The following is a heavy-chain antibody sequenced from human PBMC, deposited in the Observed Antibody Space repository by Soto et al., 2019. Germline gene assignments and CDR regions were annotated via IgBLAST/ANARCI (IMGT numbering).Heavy chain of an antibody. J-gene: IGHJ4*02. CDR1: GFTFSSYS. CDR3: ARDGSADFDY. CDR2: ISSSSSYI. V-gene: IGHV3-21*01. Sequence: PGGSLRLSCAASGFTFSSYSMNWVRQAPGKGLEWVSSISSSSSYIYYADSVKGRFTISRDSAKNSLYLQMNSLRAEDTAVYYCARDGSADFDYWGQGTLVTVSS.